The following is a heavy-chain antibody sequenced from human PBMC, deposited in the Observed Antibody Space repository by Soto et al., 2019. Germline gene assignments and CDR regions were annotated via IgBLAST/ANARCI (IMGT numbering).Heavy chain of an antibody. CDR3: ASLCSSTSCYDRVTFDY. J-gene: IGHJ4*02. CDR1: GGSISSSSYY. D-gene: IGHD2-2*01. CDR2: IYYSGST. V-gene: IGHV4-39*01. Sequence: SETLSLTCTVSGGSISSSSYYWGWIRQTPGKGLEWIGSIYYSGSTYYNPSLKSRVTISVDTSKNQFSLKLSSVTAADTAVYYCASLCSSTSCYDRVTFDYWGQGTLVTVSS.